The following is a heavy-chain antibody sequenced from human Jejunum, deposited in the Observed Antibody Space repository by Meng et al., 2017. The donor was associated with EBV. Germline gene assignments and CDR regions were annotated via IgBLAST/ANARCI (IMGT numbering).Heavy chain of an antibody. V-gene: IGHV1-18*01. D-gene: IGHD2-15*01. CDR1: GYTFTNYG. Sequence: AGVEVKEPGASVKVSCKASGYTFTNYGVSWVRQAPGQGLEWMGWISAYNGNTDYAQKLQGRVTMTTDTPTSTAYMELRSLRSDDTAVYYCTILSHCDGGICYSYDYWGQGTLVTVSS. J-gene: IGHJ4*02. CDR2: ISAYNGNT. CDR3: TILSHCDGGICYSYDY.